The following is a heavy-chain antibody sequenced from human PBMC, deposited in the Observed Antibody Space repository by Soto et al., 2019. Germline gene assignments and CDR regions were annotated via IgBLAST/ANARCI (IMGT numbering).Heavy chain of an antibody. CDR2: IYYSGST. V-gene: IGHV4-39*07. Sequence: PSETLSLTCTVSGGSISSSSYYWGWIRQPPGKGLEWIGSIYYSGSTNYNPSLKSRVTISVDTSKNQFSLKLSSVTAADTAVYYCARRGYCSGGSCFDYWGQGTLVTVSS. D-gene: IGHD2-15*01. CDR3: ARRGYCSGGSCFDY. CDR1: GGSISSSSYY. J-gene: IGHJ4*02.